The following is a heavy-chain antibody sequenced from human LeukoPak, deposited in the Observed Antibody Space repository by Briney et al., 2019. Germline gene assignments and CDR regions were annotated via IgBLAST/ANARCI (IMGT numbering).Heavy chain of an antibody. CDR3: ARDRGYCSSTSCSAVLFDY. D-gene: IGHD2-2*01. Sequence: ASVKVSCKASGYTFTGYYMHWVRQAPGQGLEWMGWINPKSGGTNYAQKFQGRVTMTRDTSTSTAYMELSRLRSDDTAVYYCARDRGYCSSTSCSAVLFDYWGQGTLVTVSS. CDR1: GYTFTGYY. J-gene: IGHJ4*02. V-gene: IGHV1-2*02. CDR2: INPKSGGT.